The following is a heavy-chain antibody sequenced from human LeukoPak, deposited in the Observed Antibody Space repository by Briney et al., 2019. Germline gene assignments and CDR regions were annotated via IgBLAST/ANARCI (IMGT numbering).Heavy chain of an antibody. D-gene: IGHD6-13*01. CDR2: IKQDGSEK. CDR3: ARTAAGDYYYYYMDV. CDR1: GFTFSSWW. J-gene: IGHJ6*03. Sequence: GGSLRLSCAVSGFTFSSWWMTWVRQAPGKGLEWVANIKQDGSEKYYVDSVKGRFTISRDNAKNSLYLQMNSLRAEDTAVYYCARTAAGDYYYYYMDVWGKGTTVTVSS. V-gene: IGHV3-7*01.